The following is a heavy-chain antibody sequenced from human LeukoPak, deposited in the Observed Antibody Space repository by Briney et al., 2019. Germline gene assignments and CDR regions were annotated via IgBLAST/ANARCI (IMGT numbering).Heavy chain of an antibody. Sequence: GGSLRLSCAASGFTFSSYAMHWVRQAPGKGLEWVAVISYDGSNKYYADSVKGRFTIPRDNSKNTLYLQMNSLRAEDTAVYYCAREYSSPPYYYYGMDVWGQGTTVTVSS. CDR2: ISYDGSNK. CDR1: GFTFSSYA. CDR3: AREYSSPPYYYYGMDV. D-gene: IGHD6-13*01. V-gene: IGHV3-30-3*01. J-gene: IGHJ6*02.